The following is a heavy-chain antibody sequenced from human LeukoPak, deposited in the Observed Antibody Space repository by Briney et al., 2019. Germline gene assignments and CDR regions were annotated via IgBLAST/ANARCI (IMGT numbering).Heavy chain of an antibody. D-gene: IGHD3-10*01. CDR3: ARGRWGFGESNWFDP. J-gene: IGHJ5*02. CDR2: ISSSTTYI. Sequence: PGGSLRPSCAASGFTFSSYSMNWVRRPPGKGLEWVSSISSSTTYIYYGDSVKGRFTISRDNAKNSLYLQMNGLRAEDTAVYYCARGRWGFGESNWFDPWGQGTLVTVSS. CDR1: GFTFSSYS. V-gene: IGHV3-21*01.